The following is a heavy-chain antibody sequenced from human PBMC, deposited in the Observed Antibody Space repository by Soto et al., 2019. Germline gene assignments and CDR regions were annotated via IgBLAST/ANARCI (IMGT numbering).Heavy chain of an antibody. CDR1: GFTFSDYY. Sequence: GGSVRLSXTASGFTFSDYYMSWIRQAPGKGLEWLAYISGSGSTTYYTDSVKGRFAISRDNARTSLYLQINRLRVEDSAVYYCARSSLTYFEFWGQGTLVTVS. J-gene: IGHJ4*02. CDR2: ISGSGSTT. V-gene: IGHV3-11*01. CDR3: ARSSLTYFEF.